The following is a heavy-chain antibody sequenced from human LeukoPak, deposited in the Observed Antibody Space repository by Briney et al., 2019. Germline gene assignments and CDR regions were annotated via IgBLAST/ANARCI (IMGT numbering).Heavy chain of an antibody. CDR3: ARETYCSGGSCYKGNAFDI. D-gene: IGHD2-15*01. Sequence: GGSLRLSCTTSGFTFSDYAMSWVRQAPGKGLEWVSSISSSSSYIYYADSVKGRFTISRDNAKNSLYLQMNSLRADDTAVYYCARETYCSGGSCYKGNAFDIWGQGTMVTVSS. J-gene: IGHJ3*02. CDR2: ISSSSSYI. CDR1: GFTFSDYA. V-gene: IGHV3-21*01.